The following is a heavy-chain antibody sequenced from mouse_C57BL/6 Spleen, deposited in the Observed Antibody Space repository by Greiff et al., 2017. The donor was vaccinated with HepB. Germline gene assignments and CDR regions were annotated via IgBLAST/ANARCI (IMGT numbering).Heavy chain of an antibody. V-gene: IGHV1-55*01. J-gene: IGHJ2*01. Sequence: QVQLKQPGAELVKPGASVKMSCKASGYTFTSYWITWVKQRPGQGLEWIGDIYPGSGSTNYNEKFKSKATLTVDTSSSTAYMQLSSLTSEDSAVYYCARPSYYSNYEDYWGQGTTLTVSS. CDR2: IYPGSGST. D-gene: IGHD2-5*01. CDR3: ARPSYYSNYEDY. CDR1: GYTFTSYW.